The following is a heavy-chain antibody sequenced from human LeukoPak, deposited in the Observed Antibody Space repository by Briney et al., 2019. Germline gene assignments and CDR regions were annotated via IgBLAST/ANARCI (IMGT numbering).Heavy chain of an antibody. Sequence: GGSLTLSCAAYAFTFSSYGMHWVRQAPGKGLVWVAVISYDGSNKYYAFFVKGRFTISSANSKDTLYLQMLSLRAGDTAVHYWAKDSGWSPGWYFDLWGRGTLVTVSS. CDR2: ISYDGSNK. V-gene: IGHV3-30*18. CDR1: AFTFSSYG. J-gene: IGHJ2*01. D-gene: IGHD6-19*01. CDR3: AKDSGWSPGWYFDL.